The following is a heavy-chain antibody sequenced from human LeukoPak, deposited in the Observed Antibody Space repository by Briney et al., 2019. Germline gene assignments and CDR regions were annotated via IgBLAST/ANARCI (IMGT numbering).Heavy chain of an antibody. Sequence: SETLSLTCTVSGGSSSSCYWSWIRQPPGKGLEWIGYIYDSGITNYNPSLKSRVTISVDTSKTQFSLNLSSVTAADTAFYYCARGATATSGSYYTSYFDYWGQGTLVTVSS. CDR1: GGSSSSCY. CDR2: IYDSGIT. D-gene: IGHD3-10*01. CDR3: ARGATATSGSYYTSYFDY. V-gene: IGHV4-59*01. J-gene: IGHJ4*02.